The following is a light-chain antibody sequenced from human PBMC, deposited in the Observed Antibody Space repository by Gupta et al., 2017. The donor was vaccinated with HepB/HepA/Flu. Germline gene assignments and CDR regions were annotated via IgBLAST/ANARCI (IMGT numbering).Light chain of an antibody. V-gene: IGKV4-1*01. J-gene: IGKJ4*01. CDR2: WAS. Sequence: DIVMTQSSVSLAVSLGERATTNCKSSQSVLYSSNNKNYLAWYQQKPGQPPKLLIYWASTRVSGVPDRFSGSGSGTDFTLTISSLQAEDVAVYYCQQYYSTPLTFGGGTKVEIK. CDR3: QQYYSTPLT. CDR1: QSVLYSSNNKNY.